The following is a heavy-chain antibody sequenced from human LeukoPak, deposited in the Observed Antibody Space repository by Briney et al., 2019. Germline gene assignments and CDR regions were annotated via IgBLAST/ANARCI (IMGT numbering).Heavy chain of an antibody. J-gene: IGHJ4*02. V-gene: IGHV1-2*02. Sequence: ASVKVSCTASVYTFTGYYNHWVRQAPGQGLEWMGWINPNSGVTNYAQRFQGRVTMTRDTSISTAYMDLSRLRYDDTAVYYCARDRAGYCTNGLCYFDYWGQGTLVTVSS. D-gene: IGHD2-8*01. CDR3: ARDRAGYCTNGLCYFDY. CDR2: INPNSGVT. CDR1: VYTFTGYY.